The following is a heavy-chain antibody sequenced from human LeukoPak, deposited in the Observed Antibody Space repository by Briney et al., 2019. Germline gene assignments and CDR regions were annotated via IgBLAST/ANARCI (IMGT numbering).Heavy chain of an antibody. CDR3: ARDPYSGSYGNYYYYFMDV. J-gene: IGHJ6*03. Sequence: GGSLRLSCAASGFTFTTYAMSWVRQAPGKGLEWVSSITGIGSSTYYADSVKGRFTISRDNSKSTLYIQMNSLRAEDTAVYYCARDPYSGSYGNYYYYFMDVWGKGTTVTISS. CDR1: GFTFTTYA. CDR2: ITGIGSST. D-gene: IGHD1-26*01. V-gene: IGHV3-23*01.